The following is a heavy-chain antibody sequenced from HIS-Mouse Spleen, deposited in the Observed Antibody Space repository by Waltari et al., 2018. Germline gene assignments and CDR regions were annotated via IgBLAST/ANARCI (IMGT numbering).Heavy chain of an antibody. J-gene: IGHJ3*02. V-gene: IGHV1-2*02. CDR1: GYTFTGYY. Sequence: QVQLVQSGAEVKKPGASVKVSCKASGYTFTGYYMNWGRPAPGQGLEWMGWSNPNSGGTNDEQKLQGRVTMTRDTSISTAYMELSRLRSDDTAVYYCARDPTLDAFDIWGQGTMVTVSS. CDR3: ARDPTLDAFDI. CDR2: SNPNSGGT.